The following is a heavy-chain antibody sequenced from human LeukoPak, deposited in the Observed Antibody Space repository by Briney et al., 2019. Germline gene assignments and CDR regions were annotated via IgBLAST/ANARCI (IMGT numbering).Heavy chain of an antibody. CDR3: ARARIERFGELLYPDY. CDR2: INPSGGST. D-gene: IGHD3-10*01. J-gene: IGHJ4*02. CDR1: GYTFTSYY. V-gene: IGHV1-46*01. Sequence: ASVKVSCKASGYTFTSYYMHWVRQAPGQGLEWMGIINPSGGSTSYAQKFQGRVTMTRDMSTSTVYMELSSLRSDDTAVYYCARARIERFGELLYPDYWGQGTLVTVSS.